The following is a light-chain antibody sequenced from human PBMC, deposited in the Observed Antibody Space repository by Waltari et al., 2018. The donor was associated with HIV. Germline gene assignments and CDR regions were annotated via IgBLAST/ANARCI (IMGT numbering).Light chain of an antibody. Sequence: QSALTQPRSVSGSPGQSVTISCTGSSSDVGGYNYVSWYQQHPTKAPKLIIYDVSERPSGVPDRFSGSKSGNRASLTISGLQVEDEADYYCYSYAGSLLFGGGTKLTVL. V-gene: IGLV2-11*01. CDR2: DVS. CDR3: YSYAGSLL. CDR1: SSDVGGYNY. J-gene: IGLJ2*01.